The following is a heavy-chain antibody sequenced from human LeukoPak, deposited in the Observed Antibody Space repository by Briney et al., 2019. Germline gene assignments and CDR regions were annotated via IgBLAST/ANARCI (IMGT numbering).Heavy chain of an antibody. CDR1: GGSFSGYY. J-gene: IGHJ4*02. CDR2: INHSGST. V-gene: IGHV4-34*01. CDR3: ARHAVELGFDY. D-gene: IGHD3-10*01. Sequence: SETLSLTCAVYGGSFSGYYWSWIRQPPGKGLEWIGEINHSGSTNYNPSLKSRVTISVDTSKNQFSLKLSSVTAADTAVYYCARHAVELGFDYWGQGTLVTVSS.